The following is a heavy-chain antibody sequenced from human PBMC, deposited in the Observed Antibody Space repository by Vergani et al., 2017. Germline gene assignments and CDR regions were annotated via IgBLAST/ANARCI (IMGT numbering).Heavy chain of an antibody. CDR2: ISGSGGST. V-gene: IGHV3-23*01. D-gene: IGHD2-2*01. J-gene: IGHJ5*02. Sequence: EVQLLESGGGLVQPGGSLRLSCAASGFTFSSYDMSWVRQAPGKGLEWVSAISGSGGSTYYADSVKGRFTISRDYSKNTLYLQMNSLRADDTAVYYCAKDLKDCSSTSYYPYSWFDPWGQGTLVTVSS. CDR1: GFTFSSYD. CDR3: AKDLKDCSSTSYYPYSWFDP.